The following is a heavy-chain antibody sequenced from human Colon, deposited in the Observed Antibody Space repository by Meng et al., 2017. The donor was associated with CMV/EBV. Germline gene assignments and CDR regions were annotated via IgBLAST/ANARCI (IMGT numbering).Heavy chain of an antibody. CDR1: GFTFRDYC. J-gene: IGHJ4*02. V-gene: IGHV3-11*01. CDR3: ARGGNCDDSTAYYQDY. Sequence: GESLKISCAASGFTFRDYCMRWLRPAPGKGLEWVSYISGDGNIIYYSDSVKRRFISSRDNAKKSLFLQMHSLTAEDTAFYFCARGGNCDDSTAYYQDYWGQGTLVTVSS. D-gene: IGHD3-22*01. CDR2: ISGDGNII.